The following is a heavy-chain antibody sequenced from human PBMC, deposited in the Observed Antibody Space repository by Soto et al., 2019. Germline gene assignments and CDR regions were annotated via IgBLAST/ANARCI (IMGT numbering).Heavy chain of an antibody. Sequence: PSETLSLTCTVSGGSISSITHYWGWIRQHPGKGLEWIGYIYHSGSTYYNPSLKSRVTISVDTSKNQFSLKLNSVTAADTAVYYCARARMVRGVIYYYGMDVWGQGTTVTVSS. V-gene: IGHV4-31*03. D-gene: IGHD3-10*01. CDR3: ARARMVRGVIYYYGMDV. J-gene: IGHJ6*02. CDR2: IYHSGST. CDR1: GGSISSITHY.